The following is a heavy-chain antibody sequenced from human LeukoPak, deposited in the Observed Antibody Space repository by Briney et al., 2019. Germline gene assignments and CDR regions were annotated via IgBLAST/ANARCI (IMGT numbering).Heavy chain of an antibody. CDR1: GFTFGDYA. V-gene: IGHV3-49*03. J-gene: IGHJ6*02. CDR3: TRVQHGDYYYGMDV. Sequence: GGSLRLSCTASGFTFGDYAMSWFRQAPGKGLEWVGFIRSKAYGGTTEYAASVKGRFTISRDDSKSIAYLQMNSLKTEDTAVYYCTRVQHGDYYYGMDVWGQGTTVTVSS. D-gene: IGHD4-17*01. CDR2: IRSKAYGGTT.